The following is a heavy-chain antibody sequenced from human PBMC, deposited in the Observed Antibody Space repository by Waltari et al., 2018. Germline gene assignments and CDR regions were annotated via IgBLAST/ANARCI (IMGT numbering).Heavy chain of an antibody. CDR1: GFSLIGYY. CDR2: INPDSGGT. CDR3: AREDITDYYYMDV. D-gene: IGHD1-20*01. V-gene: IGHV1-2*02. J-gene: IGHJ6*03. Sequence: QVQLVQSGAEVRKPGASVKVSCKASGFSLIGYYVHWVRQAPGQGLEWMGWINPDSGGTDYAQKFQGRVTMTRDTSVRTVYMELSRLRSDDTAVYYCAREDITDYYYMDVWGKGTTVTISS.